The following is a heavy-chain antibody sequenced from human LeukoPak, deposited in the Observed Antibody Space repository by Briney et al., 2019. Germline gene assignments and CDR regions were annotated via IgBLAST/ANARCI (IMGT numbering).Heavy chain of an antibody. V-gene: IGHV3-48*03. J-gene: IGHJ4*02. CDR3: AKDRDFGY. Sequence: GGSLRLSCAASGFTFSSYEMNWVRQAPGKGLEWVSYISSSGSTIYYADSVKGRFTISRDNSKNTLYLQMNSLRAEDTAVYYCAKDRDFGYWGQGTLVTVSS. CDR2: ISSSGSTI. CDR1: GFTFSSYE.